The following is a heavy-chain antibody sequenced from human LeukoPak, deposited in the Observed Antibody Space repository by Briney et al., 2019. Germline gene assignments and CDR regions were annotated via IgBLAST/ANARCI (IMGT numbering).Heavy chain of an antibody. CDR1: GGSISSSSYY. CDR2: IYYSGST. D-gene: IGHD3-22*01. Sequence: TSETLSLTCTVSGGSISSSSYYWGWIRQPPGKGLEWIGSIYYSGSTYYNPSRKSRVTISVDTSKNQFSLKLSSVTAADTAVYYCARYMSSGYYYPFNYWGQGTLVTVSS. J-gene: IGHJ4*02. CDR3: ARYMSSGYYYPFNY. V-gene: IGHV4-39*01.